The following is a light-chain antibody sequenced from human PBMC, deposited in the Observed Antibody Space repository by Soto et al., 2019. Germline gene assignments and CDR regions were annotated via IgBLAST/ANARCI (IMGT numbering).Light chain of an antibody. CDR1: QSVTNNY. V-gene: IGKV3-20*01. CDR2: EAS. Sequence: EIVLTQSPGTLSLSPGERATLSCRASQSVTNNYLAWYQQKPGQAPRLLIAEASRRATGIPVRFSGSGSGTDVALTISGLEPEDFAIYYCQQCARSPLTFGQGTKVEMK. CDR3: QQCARSPLT. J-gene: IGKJ1*01.